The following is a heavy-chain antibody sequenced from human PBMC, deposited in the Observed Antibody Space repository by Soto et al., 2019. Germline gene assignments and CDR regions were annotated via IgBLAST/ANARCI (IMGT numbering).Heavy chain of an antibody. Sequence: TSETLSLTCTVSGGSINTGNYYWSWIRQPPGEGLEWIGYILNSGSTYYNPSLKSRVTMSVDTSKNQFSLKMSSVTAADTAVYYCAAPEAARGSGWYFGLDYWSQGTLVTVSS. CDR1: GGSINTGNYY. CDR2: ILNSGST. V-gene: IGHV4-30-4*01. J-gene: IGHJ4*02. D-gene: IGHD6-19*01. CDR3: AAPEAARGSGWYFGLDY.